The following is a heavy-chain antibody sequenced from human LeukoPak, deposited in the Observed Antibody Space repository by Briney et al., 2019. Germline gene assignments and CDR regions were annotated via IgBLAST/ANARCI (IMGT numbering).Heavy chain of an antibody. CDR1: GGTFSSYA. V-gene: IGHV1-2*02. Sequence: GASVKVSCKASGGTFSSYAISWVRQAPGQGLEWMGWINPNSGGTNYAQKFQGRVTMTRDTSISTAYMELSRLRSDDTAVYYCARDSELRFLEWSFHYYYYMDVWGKGTTVTVSS. J-gene: IGHJ6*03. D-gene: IGHD3-3*01. CDR3: ARDSELRFLEWSFHYYYYMDV. CDR2: INPNSGGT.